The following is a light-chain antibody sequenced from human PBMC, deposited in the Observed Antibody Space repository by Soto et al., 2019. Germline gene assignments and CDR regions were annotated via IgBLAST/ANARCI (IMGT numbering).Light chain of an antibody. V-gene: IGKV3-20*01. J-gene: IGKJ1*01. CDR2: DTS. CDR3: QHYNSYSEA. Sequence: ETVLTQSPGTLSLSPGERATVSCRASQSVGGSSLAWYQQRPGQAPRLLIYDTSKRATGIPDRFSGSGSGTDFTLTISRLEPEDFATYYCQHYNSYSEAFGQGTKVELK. CDR1: QSVGGSS.